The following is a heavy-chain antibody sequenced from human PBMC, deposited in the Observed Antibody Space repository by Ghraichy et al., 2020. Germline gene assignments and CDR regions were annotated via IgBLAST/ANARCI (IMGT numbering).Heavy chain of an antibody. CDR1: GGSISSGSYY. J-gene: IGHJ4*02. CDR2: IYTSGST. CDR3: AAYQPHPTRRSFDY. D-gene: IGHD2-2*01. V-gene: IGHV4-61*02. Sequence: SETLSLTCTVSGGSISSGSYYWSWIRQPAGKGLEWIGRIYTSGSTNYNPSLKSRVTISVDTSKNQFSLKLSSVTAADTAVYYCAAYQPHPTRRSFDYWGQGTLVTVSS.